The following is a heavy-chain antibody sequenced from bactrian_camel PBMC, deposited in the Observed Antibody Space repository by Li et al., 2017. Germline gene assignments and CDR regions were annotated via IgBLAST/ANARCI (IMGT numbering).Heavy chain of an antibody. CDR1: GSTGGRKL. CDR2: IDSDGCT. Sequence: QVQLVESGGGSVQAGGSLTLSCLVASGSTGGRKLMAWFRQAPGKEREGVAAIDSDGCTSYVDSVKGRFTISRDNAKDTLYLQMNSLKIEDTAVYYCALGSSRQATMTARGKGTQVTVS. J-gene: IGHJ4*01. D-gene: IGHD3*01. V-gene: IGHV3S53*01.